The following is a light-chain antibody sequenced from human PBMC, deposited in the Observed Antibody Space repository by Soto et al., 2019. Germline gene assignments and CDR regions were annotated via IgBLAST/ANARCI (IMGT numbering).Light chain of an antibody. CDR3: ATWDGSLNARGV. Sequence: QSVLTQPPSASGAPGQRVTISCTGSSSNIGASYDVHWYQQLPGTAPKLLIYGNNKRPSGVPDRFSGSKSGTSASLAISGLQSEDEADYYCATWDGSLNARGVFGGGTKLTVL. CDR2: GNN. J-gene: IGLJ2*01. CDR1: SSNIGASYD. V-gene: IGLV1-40*01.